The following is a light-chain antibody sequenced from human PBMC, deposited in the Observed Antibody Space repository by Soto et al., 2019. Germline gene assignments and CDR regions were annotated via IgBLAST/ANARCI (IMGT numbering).Light chain of an antibody. CDR3: AAWDDSLSAYV. J-gene: IGLJ1*01. CDR1: SSNVGRNH. Sequence: QPVLTQPPSASGTPGQRVTISCSGISSNVGRNHVYWYQHLPGTAPKLLIYSSNQRPSGVPGRFSGSKSGSSASLAISGLRSEDEADYFCAAWDDSLSAYVFGTGTKVTVL. V-gene: IGLV1-47*02. CDR2: SSN.